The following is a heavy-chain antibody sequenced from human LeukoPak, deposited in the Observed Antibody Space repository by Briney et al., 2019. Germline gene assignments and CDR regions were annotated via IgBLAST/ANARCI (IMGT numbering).Heavy chain of an antibody. CDR1: GYTFTSYD. Sequence: ASVKVSCKASGYTFTSYDINWVRQATGQGLGWMGWMNPNSGNTGYAQKFQGRGTMTRNTSISTAYMELSSLRSEDTAVYYCARTGVAATRGYYYYYYMDVWGKGTTVTVSS. V-gene: IGHV1-8*01. D-gene: IGHD2-15*01. J-gene: IGHJ6*03. CDR3: ARTGVAATRGYYYYYYMDV. CDR2: MNPNSGNT.